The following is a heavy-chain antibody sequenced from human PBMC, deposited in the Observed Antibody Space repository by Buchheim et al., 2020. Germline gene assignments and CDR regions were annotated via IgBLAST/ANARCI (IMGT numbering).Heavy chain of an antibody. D-gene: IGHD3-22*01. J-gene: IGHJ4*02. CDR1: GDSFTSYY. V-gene: IGHV1-46*01. CDR2: IRPSGGST. Sequence: QVQLMQSGAEVKKPGASVKASCKASGDSFTSYYMHWVRQAPGQGLEWMGMIRPSGGSTTYAQKFQGRVTMTRDTSTSTVYMQLSSLRSDDTAVYYCASRDSTGYLDYWGQGTL. CDR3: ASRDSTGYLDY.